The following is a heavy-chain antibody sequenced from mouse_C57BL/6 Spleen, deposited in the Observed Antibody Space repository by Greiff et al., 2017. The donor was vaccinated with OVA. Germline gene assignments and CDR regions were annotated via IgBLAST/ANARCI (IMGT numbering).Heavy chain of an antibody. CDR1: GFTFSSYA. V-gene: IGHV5-4*01. Sequence: EVMLVESGGGLVKPGGSLKLSCAASGFTFSSYAMSWVRQTPEKRLEWVATISDGGSYTYYPDNVKGRFTISRDNAKNNLYLQMSHLKSEDTAMYYCAKDGSNYVGDYWGKGTTLTVSS. CDR2: ISDGGSYT. CDR3: AKDGSNYVGDY. J-gene: IGHJ2*01. D-gene: IGHD1-1*01.